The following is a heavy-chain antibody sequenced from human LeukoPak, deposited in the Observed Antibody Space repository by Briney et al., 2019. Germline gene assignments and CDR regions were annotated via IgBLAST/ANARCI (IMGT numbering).Heavy chain of an antibody. V-gene: IGHV1-18*01. J-gene: IGHJ4*02. Sequence: ASVKVSCKASGYTFTSYGISWVRQAPGQGLEWMGWISAYNGNTNYAQKLQGRVTMTRDTSTSTVYMELSSLRSEDTAVYYCERGGTAMVARDYFDYWGQGTLVTVSS. CDR1: GYTFTSYG. CDR3: ERGGTAMVARDYFDY. CDR2: ISAYNGNT. D-gene: IGHD5-18*01.